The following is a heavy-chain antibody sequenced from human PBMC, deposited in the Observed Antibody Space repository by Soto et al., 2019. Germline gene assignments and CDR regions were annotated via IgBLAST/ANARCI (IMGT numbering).Heavy chain of an antibody. CDR3: ARWGFSYGYSAY. Sequence: PSETLSLTCTVSGGSVSSVGYYWIWIRQHPGKGLEWIGYITYSGNTYYNPSLESRVTMSVDTSKNQLSLKLTSMTAADTAVYYCARWGFSYGYSAYWGQGTLVTSPQ. V-gene: IGHV4-31*03. CDR2: ITYSGNT. CDR1: GGSVSSVGYY. J-gene: IGHJ4*02. D-gene: IGHD5-18*01.